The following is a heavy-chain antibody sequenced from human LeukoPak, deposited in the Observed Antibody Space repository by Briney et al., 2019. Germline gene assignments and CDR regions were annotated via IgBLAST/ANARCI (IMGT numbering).Heavy chain of an antibody. D-gene: IGHD6-13*01. CDR2: ISGSGGST. V-gene: IGHV3-23*01. J-gene: IGHJ4*02. Sequence: GGSLRLSCAASGFTFSSYAMSWVRQAPGKGLEWVSAISGSGGSTYYADSVKGRFTISRDNSKNTLYLQMNSLRAEDTAVYYCAKDHWGQQLKFRGSVFDYWGQGTLVTVSS. CDR1: GFTFSSYA. CDR3: AKDHWGQQLKFRGSVFDY.